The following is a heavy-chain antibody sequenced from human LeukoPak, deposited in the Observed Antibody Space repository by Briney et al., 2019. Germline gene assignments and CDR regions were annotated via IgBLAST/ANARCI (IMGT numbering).Heavy chain of an antibody. CDR1: GFTFSRYS. V-gene: IGHV3-48*01. CDR3: ARVATSLARDDY. Sequence: GGSLRLSCAVSGFTFSRYSMNWVRQAPGKGLEWVSYISESRSTKYYADSVKGRFTISRDNAQNSLFLQMSSLRAEDTAVYYCARVATSLARDDYWGQGTLVTVSS. CDR2: ISESRSTK. J-gene: IGHJ4*02.